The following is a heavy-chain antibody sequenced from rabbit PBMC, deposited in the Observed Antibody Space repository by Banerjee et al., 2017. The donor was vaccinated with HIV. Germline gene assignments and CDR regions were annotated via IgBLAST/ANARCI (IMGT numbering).Heavy chain of an antibody. CDR1: GFDLSNYYY. CDR3: ARDRLYVIGSTYVSWGFAL. D-gene: IGHD8-1*01. Sequence: QEQLVESGGGLVQPGGTLTLTCKASGFDLSNYYYMCWVRQAPGKGLEWIACIYVGSSGNTYYASWAKGRFTISKTSSTTVTLQMTSLTAADTATYFCARDRLYVIGSTYVSWGFALWGPGTLVTVS. CDR2: IYVGSSGNT. V-gene: IGHV1S45*01. J-gene: IGHJ4*01.